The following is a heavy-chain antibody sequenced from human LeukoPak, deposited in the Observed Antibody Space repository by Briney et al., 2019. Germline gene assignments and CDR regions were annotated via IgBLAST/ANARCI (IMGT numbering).Heavy chain of an antibody. V-gene: IGHV4-4*07. CDR3: AREGAIFEAY. D-gene: IGHD3-3*01. J-gene: IGHJ4*02. Sequence: SETLSLTCTVSGDSLGSSYWSWIRQSPGKGLEWIGRIYTSGSTNYNPSLKSRVTMSVDTSKNQFSLKLSSVTAADTAVYYCAREGAIFEAYWGQGTLVTVSS. CDR2: IYTSGST. CDR1: GDSLGSSY.